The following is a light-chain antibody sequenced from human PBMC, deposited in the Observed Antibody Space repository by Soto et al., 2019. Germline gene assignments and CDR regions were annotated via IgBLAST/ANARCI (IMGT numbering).Light chain of an antibody. Sequence: EIVLTQSPGTLSLSPGEGATLSCRASQSVSSSYLAWYQQRPGQAPRLLIYGASNRATGIPDRFSGSGSGTDFTLTISSLEPEDFAVYYCQQRSNWPLTFGGGAKVDVK. V-gene: IGKV3D-20*02. CDR3: QQRSNWPLT. CDR2: GAS. J-gene: IGKJ4*01. CDR1: QSVSSSY.